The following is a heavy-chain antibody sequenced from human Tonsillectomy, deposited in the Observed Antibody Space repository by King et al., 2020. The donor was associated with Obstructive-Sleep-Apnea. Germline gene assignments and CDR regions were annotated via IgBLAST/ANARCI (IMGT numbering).Heavy chain of an antibody. V-gene: IGHV3-53*04. CDR1: GFTVSSNY. CDR2: IYSAGGT. D-gene: IGHD3-9*01. Sequence: EVQLVESGGGLVQPGGSLRLSCAASGFTVSSNYMSCVRQAPGKGLEWVSFIYSAGGTYYADSVKGRFTISRDNSQNTLYLQMNSLRAEDTDVYYCARDIRNYDILTGYSHHGMDVWGQGTTVTVSS. J-gene: IGHJ6*02. CDR3: ARDIRNYDILTGYSHHGMDV.